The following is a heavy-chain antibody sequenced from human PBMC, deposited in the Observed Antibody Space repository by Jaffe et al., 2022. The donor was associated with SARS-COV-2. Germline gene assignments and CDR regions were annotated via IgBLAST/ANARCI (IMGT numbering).Heavy chain of an antibody. Sequence: EVQLVESGGGLVQPGGSLRLSCAASGFTFSSYSMNWVRQAPGKGLEWVSYISSSSSTIYYADSVKGRFTISRDNAKNSLYLQMNSLRDEDTAVYYCARDTHYYGSGSSHDAFDIWGQGTMVTVSS. V-gene: IGHV3-48*02. CDR2: ISSSSSTI. D-gene: IGHD3-10*01. CDR1: GFTFSSYS. CDR3: ARDTHYYGSGSSHDAFDI. J-gene: IGHJ3*02.